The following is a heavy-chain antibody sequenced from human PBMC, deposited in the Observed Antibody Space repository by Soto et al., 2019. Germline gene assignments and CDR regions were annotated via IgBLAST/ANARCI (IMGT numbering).Heavy chain of an antibody. V-gene: IGHV1-8*01. CDR1: GYTFTSYD. CDR2: MNPNSGNT. D-gene: IGHD6-13*01. CDR3: ARGRIAAATRYYGMDV. Sequence: ASVKVSCKASGYTFTSYDINWVRQAPGQGLEWMGWMNPNSGNTGYAQKFQGRVTMTRNTSISTAYMELSSLRSEDTAVYYCARGRIAAATRYYGMDVWGQGTTVTVSS. J-gene: IGHJ6*02.